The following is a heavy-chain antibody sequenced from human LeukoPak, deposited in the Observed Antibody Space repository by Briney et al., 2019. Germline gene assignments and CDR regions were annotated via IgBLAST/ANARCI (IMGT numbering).Heavy chain of an antibody. CDR1: GFSFIDYA. Sequence: GGSLRLSCAASGFSFIDYAMNWVRQAPGKGLEWISYITVESDIIHYADSVKGRFTISRDNAKKSLYLQMNSLRAEDTAVYYCAKMMITSSTGYWGQGTLVTVSS. CDR2: ITVESDII. D-gene: IGHD3-16*01. J-gene: IGHJ4*02. CDR3: AKMMITSSTGY. V-gene: IGHV3-48*01.